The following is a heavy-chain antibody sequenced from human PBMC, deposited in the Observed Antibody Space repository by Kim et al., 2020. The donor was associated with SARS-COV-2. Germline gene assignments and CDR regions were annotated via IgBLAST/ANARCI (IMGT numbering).Heavy chain of an antibody. Sequence: SETLSLTCTVSGGSISSGDYYWSWIRQPPGKGLEWIGYIYYSGITYYNPSLKSRVSISVDTSKNQFSLKLSSVTAADTAVYYCARGRVYYDILTGHLPSWFDPWGQGTLVTVSS. J-gene: IGHJ5*02. D-gene: IGHD3-9*01. CDR3: ARGRVYYDILTGHLPSWFDP. CDR1: GGSISSGDYY. CDR2: IYYSGIT. V-gene: IGHV4-30-4*01.